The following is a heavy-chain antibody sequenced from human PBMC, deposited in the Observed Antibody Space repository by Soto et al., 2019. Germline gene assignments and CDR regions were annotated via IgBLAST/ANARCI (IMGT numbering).Heavy chain of an antibody. D-gene: IGHD6-19*01. J-gene: IGHJ3*02. V-gene: IGHV4-59*01. CDR1: GGSISSYY. CDR3: ARPEAVAGTSIAFDI. CDR2: IYYSGST. Sequence: QVQLQESGPGLVKPSETLSLTCTVSGGSISSYYWSWIRQPPGKGLEWIGYIYYSGSTNYNPSLKSRVTISVDTSKNQFSLKLSSVTAADMAVYYCARPEAVAGTSIAFDIWGQGTMVTVSS.